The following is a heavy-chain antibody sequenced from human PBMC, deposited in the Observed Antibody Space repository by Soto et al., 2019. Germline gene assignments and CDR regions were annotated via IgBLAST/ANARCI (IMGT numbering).Heavy chain of an antibody. D-gene: IGHD3-10*01. J-gene: IGHJ6*02. CDR2: IIPIFGTA. CDR3: ARLPREGIWFGELLFKKQYYYGMDV. Sequence: SVKVSCKASGGTFSSYAISWVRQAPGQGLEWMGGIIPIFGTANYAQKFQGRVTITADESTSTAYMELSSLRSEDTAVYYCARLPREGIWFGELLFKKQYYYGMDVWGQGTTVTVS. V-gene: IGHV1-69*13. CDR1: GGTFSSYA.